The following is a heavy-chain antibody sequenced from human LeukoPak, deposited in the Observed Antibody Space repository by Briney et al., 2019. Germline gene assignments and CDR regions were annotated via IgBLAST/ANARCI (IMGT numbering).Heavy chain of an antibody. J-gene: IGHJ6*02. CDR1: GYTLTELS. D-gene: IGHD4-17*01. CDR3: ATSSTVTTSYYYYGMDV. Sequence: GASVKVSCKVSGYTLTELSMHWVRQAPGKGFEWMGGFDPEDGETIYAQKFQGRVTMTEDTSTDTAYMELSSLRSEDTAVYYCATSSTVTTSYYYYGMDVWGQGTTVTVSS. CDR2: FDPEDGET. V-gene: IGHV1-24*01.